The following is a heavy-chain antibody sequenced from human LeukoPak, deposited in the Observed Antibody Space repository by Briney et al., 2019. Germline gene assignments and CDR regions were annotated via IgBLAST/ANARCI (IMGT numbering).Heavy chain of an antibody. J-gene: IGHJ4*02. D-gene: IGHD4-23*01. Sequence: PGGSLRLSCAASGFTVSSNYMSWVRQAPGKGLEWVSVIYSGGSTYYADSVKGRFTISRDNSKNTLYLQMNSLRAEDTAVYYCARVYGGNSGSSWGQGTLVTVSS. V-gene: IGHV3-66*01. CDR1: GFTVSSNY. CDR3: ARVYGGNSGSS. CDR2: IYSGGST.